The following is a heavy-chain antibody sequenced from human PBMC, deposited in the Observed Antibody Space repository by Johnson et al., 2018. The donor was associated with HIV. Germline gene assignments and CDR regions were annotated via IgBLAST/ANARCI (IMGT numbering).Heavy chain of an antibody. CDR2: ISYDGSNK. CDR1: GFTFSSYA. CDR3: ARDRGVAVVIATEGGAFDI. J-gene: IGHJ3*02. Sequence: QVQLVESGGGVVQPGRSLRLSCAASGFTFSSYAMHWVRQAPGKGLEWVAVISYDGSNKYYADSVNGRFTISRDNSKNTLYLQLNSLRAEDTAVYYCARDRGVAVVIATEGGAFDIWGQGTMVTVSS. D-gene: IGHD2-21*01. V-gene: IGHV3-30*04.